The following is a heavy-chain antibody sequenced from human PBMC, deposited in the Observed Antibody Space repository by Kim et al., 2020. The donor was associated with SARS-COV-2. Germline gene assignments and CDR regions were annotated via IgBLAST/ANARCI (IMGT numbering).Heavy chain of an antibody. CDR3: ARHSSYIVVVPAYAFDI. J-gene: IGHJ3*02. CDR1: GYSFTSYW. D-gene: IGHD2-2*01. CDR2: IDPSDSYT. Sequence: GESLKISCKGSGYSFTSYWISWVRQMPGKGLEWMGRIDPSDSYTNYSPSFQGHVTISADKSISTAYLQWSSLKASDTAMYYCARHSSYIVVVPAYAFDIWGQGTMVTVSS. V-gene: IGHV5-10-1*01.